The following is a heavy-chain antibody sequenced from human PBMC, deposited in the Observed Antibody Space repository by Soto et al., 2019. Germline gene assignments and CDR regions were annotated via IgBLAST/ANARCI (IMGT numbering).Heavy chain of an antibody. Sequence: TLSLTCTVSGDSISRNGYFWTWIRQHPGKGLEWIGYIYNSGSSYYNPSLKSRVIVSVDTSKNHFSLNLTAVTAADTAVYYCARGTMLRGPGYYYAMDVWGQGTTVTVSS. CDR3: ARGTMLRGPGYYYAMDV. V-gene: IGHV4-31*03. D-gene: IGHD3-10*01. CDR1: GDSISRNGYF. J-gene: IGHJ6*02. CDR2: IYNSGSS.